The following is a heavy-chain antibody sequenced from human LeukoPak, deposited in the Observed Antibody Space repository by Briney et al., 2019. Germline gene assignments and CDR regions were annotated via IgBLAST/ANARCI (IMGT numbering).Heavy chain of an antibody. Sequence: SETLSLTCAVYGGSFSGYYWSWIRQPPGKGLEWIGEINHSGSTNYNPSLKSRVTISVDTSKNQFSLKLSSVTAADTAVYYCARGRIVVVVAATTKYYFDCWGQGTLVTVSS. V-gene: IGHV4-34*01. CDR1: GGSFSGYY. CDR3: ARGRIVVVVAATTKYYFDC. CDR2: INHSGST. D-gene: IGHD2-15*01. J-gene: IGHJ4*02.